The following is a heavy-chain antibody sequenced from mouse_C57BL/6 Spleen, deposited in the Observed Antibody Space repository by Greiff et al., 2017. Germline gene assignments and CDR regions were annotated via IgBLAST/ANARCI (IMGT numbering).Heavy chain of an antibody. Sequence: EVMLVESGGGSVQPGGSMKLSCVASGFTFSNYWMNWVRQSPVQGLAWVAQIRLKSDNYATHYAESLKGRFTISRDDSNSSVYLQMNNLRAEDTGIYYCTVGWLAYWGQGTLVTVSA. CDR3: TVGWLAY. J-gene: IGHJ3*01. CDR2: IRLKSDNYAT. CDR1: GFTFSNYW. V-gene: IGHV6-3*01.